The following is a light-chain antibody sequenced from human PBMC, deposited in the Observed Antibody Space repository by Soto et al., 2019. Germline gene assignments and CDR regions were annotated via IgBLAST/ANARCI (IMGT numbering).Light chain of an antibody. CDR1: SSDVGGYNY. J-gene: IGLJ2*01. V-gene: IGLV2-14*01. Sequence: QSALTQPASVSGSPGQSITISCTGTSSDVGGYNYVSWYQQHPGKAPKLMIYDVSNRPSGVSNLFSGSKSGNTASLTISGFQAEDEADYYCSSYTSSRTRVFGGGTKLTVL. CDR3: SSYTSSRTRV. CDR2: DVS.